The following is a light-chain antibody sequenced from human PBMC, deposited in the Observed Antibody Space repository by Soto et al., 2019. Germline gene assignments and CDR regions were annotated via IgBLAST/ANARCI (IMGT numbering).Light chain of an antibody. CDR2: GSS. V-gene: IGKV3-15*01. CDR3: QQYNNWPRT. CDR1: QSISIT. Sequence: EIVMTQSPATLSVSPGERATLSCRASQSISITLAWYQQKPGQAPRLLIYGSSTRATDIPDRFSGSGSGTEFTLTISGMQSEDFAVYYCQQYNNWPRTFGGGTKVEI. J-gene: IGKJ4*01.